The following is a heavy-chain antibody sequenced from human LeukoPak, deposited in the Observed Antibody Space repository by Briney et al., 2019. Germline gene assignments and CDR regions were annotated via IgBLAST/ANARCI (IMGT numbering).Heavy chain of an antibody. CDR3: AKDSSGWYPNYYMDV. J-gene: IGHJ6*03. V-gene: IGHV3-30*02. Sequence: GGSLRLSCAASGFTFSSHGMHWVRQAPGKGLEWVAFIRYDGSNKYHADSVKGRFTISRDNSKNTLYLQMNSLRAEDTAVYYCAKDSSGWYPNYYMDVWGKGTTVTVSS. CDR1: GFTFSSHG. D-gene: IGHD6-19*01. CDR2: IRYDGSNK.